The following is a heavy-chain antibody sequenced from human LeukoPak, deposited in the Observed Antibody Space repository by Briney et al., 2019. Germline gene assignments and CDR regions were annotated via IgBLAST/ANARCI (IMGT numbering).Heavy chain of an antibody. Sequence: SETLSLTCAVYGGSFSGHYWSWIRQPPGKGLEWIGEINHSGSTKYNSSLKSRVTISVDTSKNQFSLKLSSVTAADTAVYYCARRLGRKFGERFYYYHYMDVWGKGTTVT. CDR3: ARRLGRKFGERFYYYHYMDV. V-gene: IGHV4-34*01. J-gene: IGHJ6*03. CDR1: GGSFSGHY. D-gene: IGHD3-10*01. CDR2: INHSGST.